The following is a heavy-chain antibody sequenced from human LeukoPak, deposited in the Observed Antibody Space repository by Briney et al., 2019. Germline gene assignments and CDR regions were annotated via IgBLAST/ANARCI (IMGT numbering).Heavy chain of an antibody. CDR3: ARAPMVATGPGVDY. J-gene: IGHJ4*02. CDR1: GFTFSSYG. CDR2: ISSSGSTI. D-gene: IGHD5-12*01. Sequence: GGSLRLSCAASGFTFSSYGMHWVRQAPGKGLEWVSYISSSGSTIYYADSVKGRFTISRDNAKNSLYLQMNSLRAEDTAVYYCARAPMVATGPGVDYWGQGTLVTVSS. V-gene: IGHV3-48*04.